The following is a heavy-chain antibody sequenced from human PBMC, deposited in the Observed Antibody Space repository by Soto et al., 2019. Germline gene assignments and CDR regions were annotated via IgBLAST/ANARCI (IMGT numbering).Heavy chain of an antibody. D-gene: IGHD2-15*01. V-gene: IGHV1-18*04. Sequence: ASVKVSCNASGYTFTSYGISWVRQAPGQGLEWMGWISAYNGNTNYAQKLQGRVTMTTDTSTSTAYMELRSLRSDDTAVYYCARGLEYCSGGSCYFRTFDYWGQGTLVTVSS. CDR2: ISAYNGNT. CDR3: ARGLEYCSGGSCYFRTFDY. CDR1: GYTFTSYG. J-gene: IGHJ4*02.